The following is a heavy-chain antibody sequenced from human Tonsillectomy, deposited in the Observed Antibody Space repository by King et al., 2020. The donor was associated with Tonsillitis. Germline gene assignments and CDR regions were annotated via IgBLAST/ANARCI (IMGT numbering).Heavy chain of an antibody. CDR1: GSTFTDYY. CDR2: INPNTGGA. Sequence: VQLVESGAEVKRPGASVKVSCQASGSTFTDYYIHWVRQAPGQGLEWVGWINPNTGGANYAQKFQGRVTVTTDTSISTAYMELSSLTSDDTAVFYCATDGSTSLFWGQGTLVTVST. CDR3: ATDGSTSLF. J-gene: IGHJ4*02. V-gene: IGHV1-2*02. D-gene: IGHD2-2*01.